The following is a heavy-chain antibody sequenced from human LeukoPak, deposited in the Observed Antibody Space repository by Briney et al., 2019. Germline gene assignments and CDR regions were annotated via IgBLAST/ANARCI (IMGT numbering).Heavy chain of an antibody. CDR1: GGTFSSYA. CDR2: IIPTFGTA. CDR3: ASSPWGDYYYDSSGYYPFDY. J-gene: IGHJ4*02. D-gene: IGHD3-22*01. V-gene: IGHV1-69*13. Sequence: SVKVSCKASGGTFSSYAISWVRQAPGQGLEWMGGIIPTFGTANYAQKFQGRVTITADESASTAYMELSSLRSEDTAVYYCASSPWGDYYYDSSGYYPFDYWGQGTLVTVSS.